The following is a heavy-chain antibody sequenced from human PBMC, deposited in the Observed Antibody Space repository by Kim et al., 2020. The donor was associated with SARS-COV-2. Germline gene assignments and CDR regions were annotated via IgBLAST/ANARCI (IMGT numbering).Heavy chain of an antibody. Sequence: DSVKGRFTISRDHGKNSRYLQMNSMRAEDTALYYCAKDMVRDRYYYGMDVWGQGTTVTVSS. J-gene: IGHJ6*02. D-gene: IGHD3-10*01. V-gene: IGHV3-9*01. CDR3: AKDMVRDRYYYGMDV.